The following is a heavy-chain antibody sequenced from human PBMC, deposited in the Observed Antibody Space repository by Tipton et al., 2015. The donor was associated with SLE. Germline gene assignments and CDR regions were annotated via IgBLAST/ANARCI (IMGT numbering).Heavy chain of an antibody. CDR3: ARAGGGDSNWFDP. CDR2: IYYSGST. J-gene: IGHJ5*02. CDR1: GGSISSGSYY. Sequence: TLSLTCTVSGGSISSGSYYWSWIRQPPGKGLEWIGSIYYSGSTYYNPSLKSRVTISVDTSKNQFSLKLSSVTAADTAVYYCARAGGGDSNWFDPWGQGTLATVSS. D-gene: IGHD2-21*01. V-gene: IGHV4-39*07.